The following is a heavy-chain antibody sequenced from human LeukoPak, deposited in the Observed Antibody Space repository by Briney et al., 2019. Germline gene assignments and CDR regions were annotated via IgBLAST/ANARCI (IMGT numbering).Heavy chain of an antibody. J-gene: IGHJ4*02. D-gene: IGHD5-12*01. Sequence: GEPLNTSCQGSGYTFTSYWSGWVRRVPGKGLEWLGIIYPGDSDTRYSPSFQGQVTISADKFLTTAYLQWSSLKASDTAMYYCARRRGSGYLFDNWGQGTLVTVSS. CDR2: IYPGDSDT. CDR3: ARRRGSGYLFDN. CDR1: GYTFTSYW. V-gene: IGHV5-51*01.